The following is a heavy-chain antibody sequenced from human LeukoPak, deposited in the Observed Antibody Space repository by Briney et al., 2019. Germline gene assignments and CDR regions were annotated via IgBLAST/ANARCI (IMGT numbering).Heavy chain of an antibody. CDR3: ARCDYYDSSGYYFSDY. V-gene: IGHV1-69*13. CDR1: GGTFSSYA. Sequence: GASVKVSCKASGGTFSSYAISWVRQAPGQGLEWMGGIIPIFGTANYAQKFQGRVTITADESTSTAYMELSSLRSEDTAVYYCARCDYYDSSGYYFSDYWGQGALVTVSS. CDR2: IIPIFGTA. J-gene: IGHJ4*02. D-gene: IGHD3-22*01.